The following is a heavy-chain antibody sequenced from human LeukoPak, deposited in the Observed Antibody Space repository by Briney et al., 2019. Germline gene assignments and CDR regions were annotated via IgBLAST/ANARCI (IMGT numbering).Heavy chain of an antibody. Sequence: SETLSLTCTVSGGSISSGGYYWSWIRQHPGKGLEWIGYIYYSGSTYYNPSLKSRVTISVDTSKNQFSLKLSSVTAADTAVYYCACDLITGGAFDIWGQGTMVTVSS. V-gene: IGHV4-31*03. J-gene: IGHJ3*02. CDR1: GGSISSGGYY. CDR3: ACDLITGGAFDI. D-gene: IGHD3-22*01. CDR2: IYYSGST.